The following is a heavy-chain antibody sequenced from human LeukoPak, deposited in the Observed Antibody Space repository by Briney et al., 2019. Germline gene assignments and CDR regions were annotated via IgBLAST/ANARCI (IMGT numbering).Heavy chain of an antibody. D-gene: IGHD2-2*01. J-gene: IGHJ4*02. V-gene: IGHV1-69*05. CDR3: ARNRHSTLGNYYFDY. CDR2: SIPIFGTA. CDR1: GGTFSSYA. Sequence: SVKVSCKASGGTFSSYASSWGRHAPGQGLEWMGGSIPIFGTANYAQKFQGRVTITTDGSTSTAYMELSSLRSEDTAVYYCARNRHSTLGNYYFDYWGQGTLVTVSS.